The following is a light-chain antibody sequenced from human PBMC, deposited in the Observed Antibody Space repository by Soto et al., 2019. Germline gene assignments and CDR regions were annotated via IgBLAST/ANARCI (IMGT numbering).Light chain of an antibody. V-gene: IGKV3-20*01. Sequence: DILMMQSRSTLAVSGGESAALCCMASERIYSAYLGWYQQKPGQAPRLLIYRTSSRATGIPERFSGSGSGTDFTLTISRLEPEDFEVYYCQQYGNSPITCGQGTRLEI. CDR1: ERIYSAY. CDR2: RTS. J-gene: IGKJ5*01. CDR3: QQYGNSPIT.